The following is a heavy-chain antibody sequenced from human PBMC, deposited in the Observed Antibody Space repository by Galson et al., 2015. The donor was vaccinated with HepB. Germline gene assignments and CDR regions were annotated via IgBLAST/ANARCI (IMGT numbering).Heavy chain of an antibody. V-gene: IGHV4-59*01. CDR1: GGSISSYY. D-gene: IGHD1-14*01. J-gene: IGHJ2*01. CDR2: LYYSGST. Sequence: QVQLQESGPGLVKPSETLSLTCTVSGGSISSYYWRWSRQPPGKGLEWIGYLYYSGSTNYNPSLKSRVTIPVDTSKNQFSLKLSSVTAADTAVYYCARVGRKDWYFELWGRGTLVTVSS. CDR3: ARVGRKDWYFEL.